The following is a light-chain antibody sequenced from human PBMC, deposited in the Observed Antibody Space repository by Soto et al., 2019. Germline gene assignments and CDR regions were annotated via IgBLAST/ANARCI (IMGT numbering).Light chain of an antibody. CDR1: QSISYW. Sequence: DIQMTQSPSTLSASVGDRVTITCRASQSISYWLAWYQQKPGKAPNLLIYKATSLESGVPSRFIGSGSGTEFTLTITSLQPDDFATYYCRPYNTYSPPYTVGQGTRLEIK. CDR3: RPYNTYSPPYT. CDR2: KAT. J-gene: IGKJ2*01. V-gene: IGKV1-5*03.